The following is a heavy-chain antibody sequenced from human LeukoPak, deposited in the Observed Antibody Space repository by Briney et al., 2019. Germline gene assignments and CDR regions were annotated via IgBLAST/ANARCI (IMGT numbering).Heavy chain of an antibody. V-gene: IGHV4-30-2*01. D-gene: IGHD6-6*01. CDR1: GDSINSGGYF. Sequence: SETLSLTCTVSGDSINSGGYFWNWIRQPPGKGLEWIGYIYDGRTTYYNPSLQSRVTLSADRSKNQLSLTLDSVTAADTAVYYCAREITNWGSSGDAFGIWGPGTMVTVSS. CDR3: AREITNWGSSGDAFGI. CDR2: IYDGRTT. J-gene: IGHJ3*02.